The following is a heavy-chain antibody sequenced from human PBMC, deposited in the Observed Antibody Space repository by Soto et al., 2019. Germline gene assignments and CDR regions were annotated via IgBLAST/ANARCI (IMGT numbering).Heavy chain of an antibody. V-gene: IGHV1-46*01. CDR2: INPSGGST. D-gene: IGHD3-3*01. J-gene: IGHJ6*02. CDR3: AVFWSGYYKGSYYYYGMDV. Sequence: GASLKVSCKASGYTFTSYYMHWVRQAPGQGLEWMGIINPSGGSTSYAQKFQGRVTMTRDTSTSTVYMELSSLRSEDTAVYYCAVFWSGYYKGSYYYYGMDVWGQGTTVTVSS. CDR1: GYTFTSYY.